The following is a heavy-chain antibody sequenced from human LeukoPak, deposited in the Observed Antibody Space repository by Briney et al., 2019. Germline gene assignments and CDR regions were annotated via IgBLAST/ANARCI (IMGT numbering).Heavy chain of an antibody. Sequence: SETLSLTCTVSGGSVSSGSYYWGWIRQPPGKGLEWIGSIYYSGTTYYNPSLKSRVTISVDTSNNQFSLKLTSVTAADTAIYYCARDLRDFHSFYMDVWGTGTTVTVSS. CDR1: GGSVSSGSYY. CDR3: ARDLRDFHSFYMDV. CDR2: IYYSGTT. J-gene: IGHJ6*03. D-gene: IGHD4-17*01. V-gene: IGHV4-39*07.